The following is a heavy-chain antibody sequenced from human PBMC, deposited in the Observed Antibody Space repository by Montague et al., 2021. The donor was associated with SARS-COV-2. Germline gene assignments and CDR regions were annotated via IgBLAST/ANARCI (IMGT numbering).Heavy chain of an antibody. D-gene: IGHD3-22*01. CDR1: GGSISSSSYY. Sequence: SETRSLTCTVSGGSISSSSYYWGWIRQPPGKGLEWIGSIYYSGSTYYNPSLKSRVTISVDTSKNQFSLKLSSVTAADTAVYYCAREGGWLSRGSYYVDYWGQGTLVTVSS. V-gene: IGHV4-39*07. CDR3: AREGGWLSRGSYYVDY. J-gene: IGHJ4*02. CDR2: IYYSGST.